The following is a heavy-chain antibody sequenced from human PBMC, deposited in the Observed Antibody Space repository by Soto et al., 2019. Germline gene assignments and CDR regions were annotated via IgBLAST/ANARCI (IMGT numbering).Heavy chain of an antibody. CDR1: VFTFSGSA. V-gene: IGHV3-73*01. CDR3: TRRNEDIVVVPAARLTQGGYNYYYYGMDV. D-gene: IGHD2-2*01. CDR2: IRSKANSYAT. J-gene: IGHJ6*02. Sequence: VGSLRLSCASSVFTFSGSAMHCVRQASGKWLEWVGRIRSKANSYATAYAASVKGRFTISRDDSKNTAYLQMNSLKTEDTAVYYCTRRNEDIVVVPAARLTQGGYNYYYYGMDVWGQGTTVTVSS.